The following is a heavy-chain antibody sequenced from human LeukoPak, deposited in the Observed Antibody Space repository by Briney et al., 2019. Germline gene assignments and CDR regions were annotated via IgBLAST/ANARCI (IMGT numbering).Heavy chain of an antibody. CDR2: INPNSGAT. D-gene: IGHD4-11*01. Sequence: GASVKVSCKASGYTFSGYYVHWVRQAPGQGLEWMGWINPNSGATKYAQNFQGRVTMTRDTSISTAYMELSRLRSDDTAVYYCAVTYSNYDFDYWGQGTLVTVSS. CDR1: GYTFSGYY. V-gene: IGHV1-2*02. CDR3: AVTYSNYDFDY. J-gene: IGHJ4*02.